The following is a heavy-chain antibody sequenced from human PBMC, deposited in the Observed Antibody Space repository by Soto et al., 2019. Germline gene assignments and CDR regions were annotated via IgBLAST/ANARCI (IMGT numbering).Heavy chain of an antibody. CDR2: IGTTGDT. CDR1: GFTLSAFD. V-gene: IGHV3-13*01. CDR3: ARGPPVYGISMCLGYMXV. J-gene: IGHJ6*03. D-gene: IGHD2-8*01. Sequence: HPGGSLRLSCAASGFTLSAFDMHWVRQATGKGLEWVSAIGTTGDTYYPDSVKGRFTISRENAKNSLYLQMNSLRAGDTAVYYCARGPPVYGISMCLGYMXVWGNVTTVTVSS.